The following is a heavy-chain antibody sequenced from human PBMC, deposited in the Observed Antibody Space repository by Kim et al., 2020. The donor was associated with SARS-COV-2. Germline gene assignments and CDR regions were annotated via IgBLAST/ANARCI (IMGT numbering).Heavy chain of an antibody. V-gene: IGHV1-8*01. CDR2: MNPNSGNT. CDR1: GYTFTSYD. CDR3: ARFGRFFYYYGMDV. D-gene: IGHD3-16*01. Sequence: ASVKVSCKASGYTFTSYDINWVRQATGQGLEWMGWMNPNSGNTGYAQKFQGRVTMTRNTSISTAYMELSSLRSEDTAVYYCARFGRFFYYYGMDVWGQGTTVTVSS. J-gene: IGHJ6*02.